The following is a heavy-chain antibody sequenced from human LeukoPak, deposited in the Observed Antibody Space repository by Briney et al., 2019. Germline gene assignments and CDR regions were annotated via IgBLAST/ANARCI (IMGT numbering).Heavy chain of an antibody. CDR1: GGSFSGYY. J-gene: IGHJ4*02. CDR2: INHSGST. Sequence: SEALSLTCAVYGGSFSGYYWSWIRQPPGKGLEWIGEINHSGSTNYNPSLKSRVTLSVDTSKNQFSLKLSSVTAADTAVYYCARSRGWLQSHPLGYWGQGTLVTVSS. V-gene: IGHV4-34*01. CDR3: ARSRGWLQSHPLGY. D-gene: IGHD5-24*01.